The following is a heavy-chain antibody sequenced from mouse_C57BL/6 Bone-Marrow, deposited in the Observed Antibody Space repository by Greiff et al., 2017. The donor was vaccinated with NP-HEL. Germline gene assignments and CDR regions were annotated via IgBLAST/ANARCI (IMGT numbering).Heavy chain of an antibody. CDR2: IYPDNGDT. D-gene: IGHD1-1*02. J-gene: IGHJ4*01. CDR3: SRGAIYYGYAKDY. Sequence: EVQLQQSGPELAKPGASVKISCKASGYTFTDYYMNWVKQSHGKGLEWIGAIYPDNGDTSYNQKFKGKATLTADTSSSTAYMELRSLTSEDAAVYYCSRGAIYYGYAKDYCGQGNSVTVTA. CDR1: GYTFTDYY. V-gene: IGHV1-26*01.